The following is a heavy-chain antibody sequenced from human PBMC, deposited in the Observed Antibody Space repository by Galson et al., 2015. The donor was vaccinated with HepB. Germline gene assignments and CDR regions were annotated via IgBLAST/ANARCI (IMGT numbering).Heavy chain of an antibody. V-gene: IGHV3-15*01. CDR3: VWEWESLYY. CDR1: GFTFSGAW. J-gene: IGHJ4*02. D-gene: IGHD1-26*01. Sequence: SLRLSCAASGFTFSGAWMSWVRQAPGKGLEWVGRIKPTGDGGATDYPAPVKGRFTISRDDSKKTLYLQLNSLKTEDTAVYYCVWEWESLYYWGQGTLVTVSS. CDR2: IKPTGDGGAT.